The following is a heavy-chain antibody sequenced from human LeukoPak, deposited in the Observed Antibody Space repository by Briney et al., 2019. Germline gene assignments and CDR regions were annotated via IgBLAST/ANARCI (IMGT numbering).Heavy chain of an antibody. V-gene: IGHV4-38-2*02. J-gene: IGHJ5*02. CDR2: VYHSGAT. CDR1: NYSISDGYY. CDR3: ARDSSGTLSGGGWFDP. D-gene: IGHD6-19*01. Sequence: SETLSLICSVSNYSISDGYYWGWIRQPPGKGLEWIGGVYHSGATYYTPSLKSRVTISVDTSKSQFSLNLTSVTAADTAVYYCARDSSGTLSGGGWFDPWGQGTLVTVSS.